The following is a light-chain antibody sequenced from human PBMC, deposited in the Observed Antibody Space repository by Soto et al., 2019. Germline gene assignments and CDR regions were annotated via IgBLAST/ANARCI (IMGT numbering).Light chain of an antibody. CDR3: QQRSNWPPWT. V-gene: IGKV3D-20*02. Sequence: EIVFTQSPGTLSLSPGERATLSCRASQSVRSSHLAWYQQMPGQAPSLLIYGASNRATGIPDRFSGSGSGTDFTLTISSLEPEDFAVYYCQQRSNWPPWTFGQGTKVDIK. CDR1: QSVRSSH. CDR2: GAS. J-gene: IGKJ1*01.